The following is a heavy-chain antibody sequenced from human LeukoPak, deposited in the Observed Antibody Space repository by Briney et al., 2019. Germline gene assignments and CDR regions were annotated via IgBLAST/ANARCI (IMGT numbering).Heavy chain of an antibody. Sequence: GESLKISCKGSGYSFTRYWISWVRQMPGKGLELMGRIDPSDSYTNYSPSFQGHVTISADKSISTAYLQWSSLKASDTAMYYCARHGVLWFGDSPIGAFDIWGQGTMVTVSS. CDR1: GYSFTRYW. V-gene: IGHV5-10-1*01. CDR2: IDPSDSYT. D-gene: IGHD3-10*01. J-gene: IGHJ3*02. CDR3: ARHGVLWFGDSPIGAFDI.